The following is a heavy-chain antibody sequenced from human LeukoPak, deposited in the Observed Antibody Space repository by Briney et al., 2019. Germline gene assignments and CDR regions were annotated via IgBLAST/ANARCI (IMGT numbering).Heavy chain of an antibody. J-gene: IGHJ4*02. D-gene: IGHD2-15*01. CDR1: GYTFTSYG. Sequence: ASVKVSCKASGYTFTSYGISWVRQAPGQGLEWMGWISAHNGNTNYAQKLQGRVTMTTDTSTSTAYMELRSLRSDDTAVYYCARDLEDCSGGSCYVDYWGQGTLVTVSS. V-gene: IGHV1-18*01. CDR3: ARDLEDCSGGSCYVDY. CDR2: ISAHNGNT.